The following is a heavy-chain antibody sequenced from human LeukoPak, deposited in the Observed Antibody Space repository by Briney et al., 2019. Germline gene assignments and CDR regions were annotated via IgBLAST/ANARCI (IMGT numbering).Heavy chain of an antibody. Sequence: GGSLRLSCAASGFTFSSHGMSWVRQTPGKGLEWVSSISTSGNGTVYADSVKGRVTISRDNSKNTLYLQMNSLRAEDTAVYSCAKNLLGSGAYSWYFDLWGRGTLFTASS. V-gene: IGHV3-23*01. J-gene: IGHJ2*01. D-gene: IGHD1-26*01. CDR2: ISTSGNGT. CDR1: GFTFSSHG. CDR3: AKNLLGSGAYSWYFDL.